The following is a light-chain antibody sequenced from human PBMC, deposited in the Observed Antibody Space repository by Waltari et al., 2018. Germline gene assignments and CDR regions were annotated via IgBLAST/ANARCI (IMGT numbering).Light chain of an antibody. CDR2: DLA. CDR3: SSYTSVNTR. Sequence: QSALTQPASMSGSPGQSITISRTGTSSADHGFNFVSCYQQYPGKAPKLIIYDLANRPSGVSHRFSGSRSGNTASLTISGLQAEDEADYYCSSYTSVNTRFGGGTKLTVL. J-gene: IGLJ2*01. CDR1: SSADHGFNF. V-gene: IGLV2-14*03.